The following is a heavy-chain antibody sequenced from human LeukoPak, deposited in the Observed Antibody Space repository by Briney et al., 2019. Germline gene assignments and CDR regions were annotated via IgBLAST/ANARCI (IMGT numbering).Heavy chain of an antibody. D-gene: IGHD1-26*01. J-gene: IGHJ4*02. CDR3: ARMGGCGSYYLDY. CDR2: IYYSGST. CDR1: GGSISSYY. Sequence: SETLSLTCTVSGGSISSYYWSWFRPPPGKGLEWIGYIYYSGSTNYNPSLKSRVTISVDTSKNQFSLKLSSVTAADTAVYYCARMGGCGSYYLDYWRQGTLVTVSS. V-gene: IGHV4-59*08.